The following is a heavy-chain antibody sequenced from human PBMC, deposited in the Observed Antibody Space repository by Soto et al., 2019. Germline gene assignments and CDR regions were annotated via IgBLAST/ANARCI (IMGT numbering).Heavy chain of an antibody. Sequence: QVQLVQSGAEVKKPGSSVKVSCKASGGTFSSYAISWVRQAPGQGLEWMGGIIPIFGTANYAQKFQGRVTITADESTSTAYMELSSLRSEDTAVYYCAREQSGSGRHETDYYYYGMDVWGQGTTVTVSS. D-gene: IGHD3-10*01. CDR2: IIPIFGTA. CDR1: GGTFSSYA. CDR3: AREQSGSGRHETDYYYYGMDV. J-gene: IGHJ6*02. V-gene: IGHV1-69*01.